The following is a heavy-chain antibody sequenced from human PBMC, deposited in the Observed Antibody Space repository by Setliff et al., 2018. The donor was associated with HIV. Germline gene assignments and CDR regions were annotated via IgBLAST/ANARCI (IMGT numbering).Heavy chain of an antibody. CDR1: GGSLSGFY. CDR2: VTHSGST. CDR3: ARGGPTVAYGVDV. D-gene: IGHD4-17*01. Sequence: SETLSLTCAVYGGSLSGFYWTFIRQSPGKELEWIGEVTHSGSTTYDPSLKSRITISVDTSKNQFSLKVNSVTAADTAIYYCARGGPTVAYGVDVWGQGTTVTVSS. V-gene: IGHV4-34*01. J-gene: IGHJ6*02.